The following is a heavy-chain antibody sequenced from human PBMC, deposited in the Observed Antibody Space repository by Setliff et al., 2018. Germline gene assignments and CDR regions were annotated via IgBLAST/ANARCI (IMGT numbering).Heavy chain of an antibody. J-gene: IGHJ4*02. CDR1: GFRFTSFG. CDR2: ISPYSGES. Sequence: ASVKVSCKTSGFRFTSFGFSWVRQAPGQGLEWMGWISPYSGESNYAQKFQDGLTVTADTSTKTTYMELRSLTSDDTAVYFCTRSRGPRVVLAADFDFWGQGTLVTVSS. V-gene: IGHV1-18*01. D-gene: IGHD3-16*01. CDR3: TRSRGPRVVLAADFDF.